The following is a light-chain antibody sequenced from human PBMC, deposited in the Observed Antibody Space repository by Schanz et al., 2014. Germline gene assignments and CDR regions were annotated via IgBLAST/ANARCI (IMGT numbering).Light chain of an antibody. CDR2: DAS. CDR1: QDISNY. V-gene: IGKV1-33*01. CDR3: QQYSSDSPT. J-gene: IGKJ1*01. Sequence: DIQMTQSPSSLSASVGDRVTITCQASQDISNYLNCYQQKPGKAPKLLIYDASNLETGVPSRFSGGGSGTDFTFTISSLQPDDFATYSCQQYSSDSPTFGQGTKVEVK.